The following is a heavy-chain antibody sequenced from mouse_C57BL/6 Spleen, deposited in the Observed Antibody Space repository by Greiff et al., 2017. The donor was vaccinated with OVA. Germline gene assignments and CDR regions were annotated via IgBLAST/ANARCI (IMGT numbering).Heavy chain of an antibody. V-gene: IGHV14-4*01. CDR2: IDPENGDT. CDR1: GFNIKDDY. CDR3: TTPYYGSSQFAY. D-gene: IGHD1-1*01. J-gene: IGHJ3*01. Sequence: EVKLVESGAELVRPGASVKLSCTASGFNIKDDYMHWVKQRPEQGLEWIGWIDPENGDTAYASKFQGKATITADTSSNTASLQLSSLTSEDTAVYYCTTPYYGSSQFAYWGQGTLVTVSA.